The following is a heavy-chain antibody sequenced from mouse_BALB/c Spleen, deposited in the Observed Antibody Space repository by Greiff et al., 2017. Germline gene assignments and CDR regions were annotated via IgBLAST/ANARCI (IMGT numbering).Heavy chain of an antibody. CDR3: ARENYYGRTGLAY. V-gene: IGHV5-9-4*01. Sequence: EVKLMESGGGLVKPGGSLKLSCAASGFTFSSYAMSWVRQSPEKRLEWVAEISSGGSYTYYPDTVTGRFTISRDNAKNTLYLEMSSLRSEDTAMYYCARENYYGRTGLAYWGQGTLVTVSA. D-gene: IGHD1-1*01. J-gene: IGHJ3*01. CDR1: GFTFSSYA. CDR2: ISSGGSYT.